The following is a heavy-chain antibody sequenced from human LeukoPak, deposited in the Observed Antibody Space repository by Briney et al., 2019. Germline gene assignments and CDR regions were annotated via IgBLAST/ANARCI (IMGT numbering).Heavy chain of an antibody. CDR1: RFTFSSYS. CDR2: ISSSSSYI. Sequence: GGSLRLSCAASRFTFSSYSMNWVRQAPGKGLEWVSSISSSSSYIYYADSVKGRFTISRDNAKNSLYLQMNSLRAEDTAVYYCARSNKYDSSGWGYWGQGTLVTVSS. V-gene: IGHV3-21*01. J-gene: IGHJ4*02. CDR3: ARSNKYDSSGWGY. D-gene: IGHD3-22*01.